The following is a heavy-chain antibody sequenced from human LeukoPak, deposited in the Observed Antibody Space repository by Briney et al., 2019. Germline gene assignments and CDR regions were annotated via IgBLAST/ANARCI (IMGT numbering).Heavy chain of an antibody. CDR3: AREGEGYYFDY. CDR2: VSSSGGST. J-gene: IGHJ4*02. CDR1: GFTFSSYA. V-gene: IGHV3-64*01. Sequence: HSGGSLRLSCAVSGFTFSSYAMYWVRQAPGKGLEFVSGVSSSGGSTYYATSVKGRFTISRDNSKNTLYLQMGSLRAEDMAVYYCAREGEGYYFDYWGQGTLVTVPS. D-gene: IGHD3-16*01.